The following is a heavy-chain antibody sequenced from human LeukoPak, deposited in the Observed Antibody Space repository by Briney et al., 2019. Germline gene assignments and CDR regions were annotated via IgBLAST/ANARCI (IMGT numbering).Heavy chain of an antibody. D-gene: IGHD3-22*01. CDR2: ISGSGGTT. CDR1: GFTFSSYA. Sequence: PGGSLRLSCAASGFTFSSYAMNWVRQAPGKGLEWVSVISGSGGTTYYADSVKGRFTISRDNSKNTLSLQMNSLRAEDTAVYYCARGGFDSSGYPYWGQGTLVTVSS. V-gene: IGHV3-23*01. J-gene: IGHJ4*02. CDR3: ARGGFDSSGYPY.